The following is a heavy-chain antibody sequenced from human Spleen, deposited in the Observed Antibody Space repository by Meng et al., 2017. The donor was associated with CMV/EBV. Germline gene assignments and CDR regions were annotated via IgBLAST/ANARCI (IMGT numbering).Heavy chain of an antibody. CDR2: INPNSGGT. J-gene: IGHJ1*01. D-gene: IGHD2/OR15-2a*01. CDR1: GYTFTSYG. Sequence: ASVKVSCKASGYTFTSYGISWVRQAPGQGLEWMGWINPNSGGTNYAQKFQGRVIMTWDTSISTAYMELSRLRSNDTAVFYCARGGLSTALPEAPSSSSIDSWGQGTLVTVSS. CDR3: ARGGLSTALPEAPSSSSIDS. V-gene: IGHV1-2*02.